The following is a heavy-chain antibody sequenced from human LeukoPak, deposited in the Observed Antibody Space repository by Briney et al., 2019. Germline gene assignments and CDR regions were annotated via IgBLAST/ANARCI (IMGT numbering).Heavy chain of an antibody. J-gene: IGHJ4*02. CDR1: GGSFSGYY. CDR3: AIRAMDERADYFDY. CDR2: INHSGST. V-gene: IGHV4-34*01. D-gene: IGHD5-18*01. Sequence: KPSETLSLTCAVYGGSFSGYYWSWIRQPPGKGLEWIGEINHSGSTNYNPSLKSRVTISVDTSKNQFSLKLSSVTAADTAVYYCAIRAMDERADYFDYWGQGTLVTVSS.